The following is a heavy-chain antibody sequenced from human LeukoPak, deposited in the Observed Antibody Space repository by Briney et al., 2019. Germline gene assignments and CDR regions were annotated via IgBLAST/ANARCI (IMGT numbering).Heavy chain of an antibody. CDR3: AKVGSSYGDYGGIDY. D-gene: IGHD4-17*01. CDR1: GFTFSSYA. J-gene: IGHJ4*02. V-gene: IGHV3-23*01. CDR2: ISGSGGST. Sequence: GGSLRLSCAASGFTFSSYAMSWVRQAPGKGLEWVSAISGSGGSTYYADSVKGRFTISRDNSKNTLYLQMNSLRAEDTAAYYCAKVGSSYGDYGGIDYWGQGTLVTVSS.